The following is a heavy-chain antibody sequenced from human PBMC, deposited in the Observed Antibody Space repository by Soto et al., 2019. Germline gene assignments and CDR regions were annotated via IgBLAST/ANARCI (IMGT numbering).Heavy chain of an antibody. V-gene: IGHV1-69*06. CDR3: AKTTYYDFWSGYFGAPNYYGMDV. D-gene: IGHD3-3*01. J-gene: IGHJ6*02. Sequence: SVKVSCKASGGTFSSYAISWVRQAPGQGLEWMGGIIPIFGTANYAQKFQGRVTITADKSTSTAYMELSSLRSEDTAVYYCAKTTYYDFWSGYFGAPNYYGMDVWGQGTTVTVSS. CDR2: IIPIFGTA. CDR1: GGTFSSYA.